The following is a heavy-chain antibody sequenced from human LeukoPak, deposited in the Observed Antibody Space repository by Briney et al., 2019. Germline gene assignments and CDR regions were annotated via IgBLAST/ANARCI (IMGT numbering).Heavy chain of an antibody. CDR1: GFSLSTTGMS. CDR3: ARCIAATGTVDY. Sequence: SGPALVKPTQTLTLTCTFSGFSLSTTGMSVTCVRPPPGKALEWLARIDWDDDKYYSASLKTRLTISKDTSKNQVVLTMTNMDPVDTATYYCARCIAATGTVDYWGQGALVTVSS. CDR2: IDWDDDK. J-gene: IGHJ4*02. D-gene: IGHD6-13*01. V-gene: IGHV2-70*11.